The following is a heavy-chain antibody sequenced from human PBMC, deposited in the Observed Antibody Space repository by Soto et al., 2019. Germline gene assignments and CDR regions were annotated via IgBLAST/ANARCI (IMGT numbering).Heavy chain of an antibody. J-gene: IGHJ6*02. V-gene: IGHV1-46*01. CDR1: GYTFTSYY. CDR2: INPSGGST. D-gene: IGHD3-3*01. CDR3: ARDSSAVRFLEWFDSDGMDV. Sequence: GGSVKVSCKASGYTFTSYYMHWVRQAPGQGLEWMGIINPSGGSTSYARKFQGRVTMTRDTSTSTVYMELSSLRSEDTAVCYCARDSSAVRFLEWFDSDGMDVWGQGTTVTVSS.